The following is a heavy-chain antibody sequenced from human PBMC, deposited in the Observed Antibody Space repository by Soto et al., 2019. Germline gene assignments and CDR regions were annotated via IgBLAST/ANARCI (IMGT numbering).Heavy chain of an antibody. Sequence: GGSLRLSCAASGFTFSSYDMHWVRQATGKGLEWVSAIGTAGDTYYPGSVKGRFTISRENAKNSLYLQMNSLRAEDTAVYYCARDFRDTAMDPYYYGMDVWGQGTTVTVSS. CDR2: IGTAGDT. V-gene: IGHV3-13*01. CDR1: GFTFSSYD. D-gene: IGHD5-18*01. CDR3: ARDFRDTAMDPYYYGMDV. J-gene: IGHJ6*02.